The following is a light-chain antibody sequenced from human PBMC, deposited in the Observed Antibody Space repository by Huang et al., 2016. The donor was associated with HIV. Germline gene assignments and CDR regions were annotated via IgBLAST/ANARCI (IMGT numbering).Light chain of an antibody. J-gene: IGKJ3*01. CDR2: AAS. V-gene: IGKV1-9*01. Sequence: IQLTQSPSSLSASVGDRVTITCRASQGIGRYFVWYQQKPGKAPKRLIYAASTLQRGVPSRFSGSGSGTDFTLTIGSLQPEDFATYYCQQLKTYPITFGPGTQVDIK. CDR3: QQLKTYPIT. CDR1: QGIGRY.